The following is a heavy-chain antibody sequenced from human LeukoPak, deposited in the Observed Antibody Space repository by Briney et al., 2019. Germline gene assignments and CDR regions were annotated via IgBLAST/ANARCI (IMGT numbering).Heavy chain of an antibody. J-gene: IGHJ4*02. Sequence: PGGSLRLSCAASGFTFSDYYMSWIRQAPGKGLEWVSYISSSGSTIYYVDPVKGRFTISRDNAKNSLYLQMNSLRAEDTAVYYCARDQAGYYDFWSGYHDYWGQGTLVTVSS. CDR1: GFTFSDYY. CDR2: ISSSGSTI. V-gene: IGHV3-11*04. CDR3: ARDQAGYYDFWSGYHDY. D-gene: IGHD3-3*01.